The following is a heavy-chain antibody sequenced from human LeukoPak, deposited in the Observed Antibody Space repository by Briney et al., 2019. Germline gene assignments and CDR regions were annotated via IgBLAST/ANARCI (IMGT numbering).Heavy chain of an antibody. CDR2: ISNDGSNK. D-gene: IGHD6-13*01. V-gene: IGHV3-30*18. J-gene: IGHJ4*02. CDR1: GFNFNTYA. Sequence: GRSLRLSCAASGFNFNTYAMDWLRQAPGKGLEWVAGISNDGSNKFYVDSVKGRFTISRDNSKNTLYLQMNSLRAEDTAVYYCAKDTGPGVSSTRNPIDYWGQGTLVTVSS. CDR3: AKDTGPGVSSTRNPIDY.